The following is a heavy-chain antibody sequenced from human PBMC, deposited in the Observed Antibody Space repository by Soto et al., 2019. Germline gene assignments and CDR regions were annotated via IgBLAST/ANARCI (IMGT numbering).Heavy chain of an antibody. CDR1: GGTFSSYA. CDR2: IIPIFGTA. Sequence: GASVKVSCKASGGTFSSYAISWVRQAPGQGLEWMGGIIPIFGTANYAQKFQGRVTITADKSTSTAYMELSSLRSEDTAVYYCASGWITAMDKFGGFDYWGQGTLVTVSS. J-gene: IGHJ4*02. D-gene: IGHD5-18*01. CDR3: ASGWITAMDKFGGFDY. V-gene: IGHV1-69*06.